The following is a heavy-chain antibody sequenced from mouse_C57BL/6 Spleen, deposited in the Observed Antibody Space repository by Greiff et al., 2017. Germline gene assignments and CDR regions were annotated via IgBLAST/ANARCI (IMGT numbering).Heavy chain of an antibody. CDR1: GYTFTSYW. J-gene: IGHJ2*01. V-gene: IGHV1-52*01. CDR3: ASGDGNYSFDY. CDR2: IDPSDSET. D-gene: IGHD2-1*01. Sequence: QVQLQQPGAELVRPGSSVKLSCKASGYTFTSYWMHWVKQRPIQGLEWIGNIDPSDSETHYNQKFKDKATLTVDKSSSTAYMQLSSLTSEDSAVYYCASGDGNYSFDYLGQGTTLTVSS.